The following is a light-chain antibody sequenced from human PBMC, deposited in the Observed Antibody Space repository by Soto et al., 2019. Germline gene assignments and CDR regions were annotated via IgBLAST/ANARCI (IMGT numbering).Light chain of an antibody. CDR2: GAS. V-gene: IGKV3-15*01. Sequence: EIVLTQSPGTLSLSPGERATLSFMASQSVSNNYLAWYQRKPGQSPRLLIYGASTRATGIPARFSGSGSGTEFTLTISSLQSEDFAVYYCQQYNNWPLTFGQGTKVDIK. J-gene: IGKJ1*01. CDR1: QSVSNN. CDR3: QQYNNWPLT.